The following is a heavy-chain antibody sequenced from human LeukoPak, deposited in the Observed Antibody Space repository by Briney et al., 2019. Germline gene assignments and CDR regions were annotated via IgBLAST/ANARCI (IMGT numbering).Heavy chain of an antibody. V-gene: IGHV3-23*01. J-gene: IGHJ4*02. CDR3: AKVVTRGSYYFDY. D-gene: IGHD3-10*01. CDR2: ISAGGGST. Sequence: GGSLRLSCAASGFTFSSYAMSWVRQAPGKGLEWASAISAGGGSTYYADSVKGRFTISRDNSNNTLFLQMNSLRAEDTAVFYCAKVVTRGSYYFDYWGQGTLVTVSS. CDR1: GFTFSSYA.